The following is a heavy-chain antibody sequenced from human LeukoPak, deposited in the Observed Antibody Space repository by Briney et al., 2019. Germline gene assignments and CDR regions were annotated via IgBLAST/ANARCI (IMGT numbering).Heavy chain of an antibody. V-gene: IGHV3-23*01. J-gene: IGHJ4*02. Sequence: TGGSLRLSCAASGFTFSSYAMSWVRQAPGKGLEWVSAISGSGGSTYYADSVKGRFTISRDNSKNTLYLQMNSLRAEDTVVYYCAKGPEELLPYYFDYWGQGTLVTVSS. CDR1: GFTFSSYA. D-gene: IGHD1-26*01. CDR3: AKGPEELLPYYFDY. CDR2: ISGSGGST.